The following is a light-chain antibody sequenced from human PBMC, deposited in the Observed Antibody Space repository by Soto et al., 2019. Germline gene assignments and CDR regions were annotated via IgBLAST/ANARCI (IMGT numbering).Light chain of an antibody. CDR1: NIGSRS. J-gene: IGLJ7*01. CDR2: DDG. CDR3: LLWDSSSDHWV. V-gene: IGLV3-21*02. Sequence: SYVVTQPPSVSVAPGQTARITCAGNNIGSRSVHWYQQRPGQAPVLVVYDDGVRTSGIPERFSGSNSGNTTTLTIDRVEAGDEADYHCLLWDSSSDHWVFGGGTQLTVL.